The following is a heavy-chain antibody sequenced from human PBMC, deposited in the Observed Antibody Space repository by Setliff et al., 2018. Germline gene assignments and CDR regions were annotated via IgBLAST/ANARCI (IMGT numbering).Heavy chain of an antibody. CDR1: GDSISDAS. J-gene: IGHJ4*02. Sequence: PSETLSLTCTVSGDSISDASIMDWIRQPPGKGLEFIGYVFYNGAAKYDPSLKSRVTMSVDTSKTQFSLKLNSMTTADTAVYYCARGGTYRYFDYWGQGALVTVSS. CDR2: VFYNGAA. V-gene: IGHV4-59*01. CDR3: ARGGTYRYFDY.